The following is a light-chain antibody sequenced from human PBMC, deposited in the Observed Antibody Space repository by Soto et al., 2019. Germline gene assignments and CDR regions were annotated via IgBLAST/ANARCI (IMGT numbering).Light chain of an antibody. V-gene: IGKV1-39*01. CDR3: QQSYSTLLT. Sequence: DIQLTQSPSSLSASVGDRVTISCRASHAISSYLAWYQQKPGKAPKLLIYAASTLQSGVPSRFSGSGSGTDFTLTISSLQPEDFATYYCQQSYSTLLTFGQGTRLEIK. CDR2: AAS. J-gene: IGKJ5*01. CDR1: HAISSY.